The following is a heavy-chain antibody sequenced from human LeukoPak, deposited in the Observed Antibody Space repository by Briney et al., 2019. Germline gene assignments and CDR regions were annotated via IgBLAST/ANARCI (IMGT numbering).Heavy chain of an antibody. Sequence: GESLKISCKSSGYSFTNYWIGWVRQMPGKGLEWMGIIYPGDSDTRYSPSFQGQVTISVDKSINTAYLQWSSLKASDTAMYYCARPRIAAAGYAFDIWGQGTMVTVSS. CDR2: IYPGDSDT. CDR3: ARPRIAAAGYAFDI. CDR1: GYSFTNYW. D-gene: IGHD6-13*01. V-gene: IGHV5-51*01. J-gene: IGHJ3*02.